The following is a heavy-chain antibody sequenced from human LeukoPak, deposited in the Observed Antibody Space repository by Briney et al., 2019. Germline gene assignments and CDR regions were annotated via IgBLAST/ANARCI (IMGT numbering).Heavy chain of an antibody. D-gene: IGHD2-15*01. Sequence: PGRSLGLSCAASGFTFSSYGMHWVRQAPGKGLEWVAVTSFDGSNTFYEDSVKGRFTISRDNPKSTLYLQMNSLRAEDTAVYYCAKGVYFDTRGYFNHWGQGALVAVSS. CDR1: GFTFSSYG. CDR3: AKGVYFDTRGYFNH. J-gene: IGHJ4*02. V-gene: IGHV3-30*18. CDR2: TSFDGSNT.